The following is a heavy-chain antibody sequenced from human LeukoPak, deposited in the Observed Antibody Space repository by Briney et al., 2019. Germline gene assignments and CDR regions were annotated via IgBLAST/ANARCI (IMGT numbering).Heavy chain of an antibody. CDR2: INHSGST. CDR3: ASGVAGTSIDY. CDR1: GGSFSGYY. Sequence: SETLSLTCAVYGGSFSGYYWSWTRQPPGKGLEWMGEINHSGSTNYNPSLKSRVTISVDTSKNQFSLKLSSVTAADTAVYYCASGVAGTSIDYWGQGTLVTVSS. D-gene: IGHD6-19*01. J-gene: IGHJ4*02. V-gene: IGHV4-34*01.